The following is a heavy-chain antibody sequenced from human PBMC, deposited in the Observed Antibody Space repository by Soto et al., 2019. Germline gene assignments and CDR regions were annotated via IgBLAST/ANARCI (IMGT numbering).Heavy chain of an antibody. CDR2: IIPALDIE. CDR1: GGTFSSYT. V-gene: IGHV1-69*02. D-gene: IGHD3-9*01. CDR3: ARGKILTGYYSWFDP. Sequence: GASVKVSCKASGGTFSSYTINWVRQAPGQGLEWMGRIIPALDIENHAQKFQGRVTITADKSTSTAYMELSSLRSEDTAVYYCARGKILTGYYSWFDPWGQGTLVTVSS. J-gene: IGHJ5*02.